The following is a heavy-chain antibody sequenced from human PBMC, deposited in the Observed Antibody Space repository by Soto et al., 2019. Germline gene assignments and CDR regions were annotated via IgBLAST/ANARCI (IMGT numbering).Heavy chain of an antibody. CDR1: GASITYGGYS. D-gene: IGHD1-26*01. CDR2: INHLETT. Sequence: QLQLHESGSGLVKPSQTLSLTCTVSGASITYGGYSWSWIRQTPGKGLEWIGYINHLETTFYNPSFESRLYLSIDRAKNQFSLNLNSMSAADRAVYFCARGGGSDSFDYWGQGILVTVSS. J-gene: IGHJ4*02. CDR3: ARGGGSDSFDY. V-gene: IGHV4-30-2*01.